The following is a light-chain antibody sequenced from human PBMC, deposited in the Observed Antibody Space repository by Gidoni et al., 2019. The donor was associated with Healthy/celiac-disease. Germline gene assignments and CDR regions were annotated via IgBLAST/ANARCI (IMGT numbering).Light chain of an antibody. CDR1: SSNIGNNY. CDR3: GTWDSSMSAGV. V-gene: IGLV1-51*01. CDR2: DNN. Sequence: SVLTQPPSVSAAPGQKVTSSCPGRSSNIGNNYVSWYQQLPGTAPKLLIYDNNKRPSGIPDRFSGSKSGTSATLGITGLQTGDEADYYCGTWDSSMSAGVFGGGTKLTVL. J-gene: IGLJ3*02.